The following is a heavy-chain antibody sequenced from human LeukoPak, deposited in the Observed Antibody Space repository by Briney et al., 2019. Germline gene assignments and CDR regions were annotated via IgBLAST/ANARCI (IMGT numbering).Heavy chain of an antibody. V-gene: IGHV3-33*01. CDR1: GFTFSSYG. CDR2: IWYDGSNK. D-gene: IGHD6-13*01. CDR3: AGAAEEQQLSI. Sequence: GGSLRLSCAASGFTFSSYGMHWVRQAPGKGLEWVAVIWYDGSNKYYADSVKGRFTISRDNSKNTLYLQMNSLRAEDTAVYYCAGAAEEQQLSIWGQGTMVTVSS. J-gene: IGHJ3*02.